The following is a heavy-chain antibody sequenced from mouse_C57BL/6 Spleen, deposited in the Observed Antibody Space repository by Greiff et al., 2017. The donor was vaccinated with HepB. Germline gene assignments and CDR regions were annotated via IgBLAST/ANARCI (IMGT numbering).Heavy chain of an antibody. D-gene: IGHD2-1*01. Sequence: QVQLQQPGAELVRPGSSVKLSCKASGYTFTSYWMHWVKQRPIQGLEWIGNIDPSDSETHYNQKFKDKATLTVDKYSSTAYMQISILTSEDSAVDYWARTVYYGNWYFEVWGTRTTVNVSS. CDR1: GYTFTSYW. CDR3: ARTVYYGNWYFEV. V-gene: IGHV1-52*01. CDR2: IDPSDSET. J-gene: IGHJ1*03.